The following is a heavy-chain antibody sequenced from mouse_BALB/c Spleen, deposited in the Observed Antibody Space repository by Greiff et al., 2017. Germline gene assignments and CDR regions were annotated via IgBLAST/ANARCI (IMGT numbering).Heavy chain of an antibody. CDR2: IRNKANGYTT. Sequence: EVQLVESGGGLVQPGGSLRLSCATSGFTFTDYYMSWVRQPPGKALEWLGFIRNKANGYTTEYSASVKGRFTISRDNSQSILYLQMNTLRAEDSATYYCARDIPHFDYWGQGTTLTVSS. CDR3: ARDIPHFDY. J-gene: IGHJ2*01. CDR1: GFTFTDYY. V-gene: IGHV7-3*02.